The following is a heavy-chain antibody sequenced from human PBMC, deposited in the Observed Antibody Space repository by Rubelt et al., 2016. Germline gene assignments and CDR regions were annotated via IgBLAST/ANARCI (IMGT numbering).Heavy chain of an antibody. Sequence: QVQLVQSGAEVKKPGASVEVSCKASGYTFTNYDINWVRQATGQGLEWMGWMNADRGNTGYAQKFQGRLTMTRKPSLSPAYRELGSLGPEDTAVYSCARVPSFTRRGDSWGQGTQVTVSS. D-gene: IGHD3-10*01. V-gene: IGHV1-8*01. CDR2: MNADRGNT. J-gene: IGHJ4*02. CDR3: ARVPSFTRRGDS. CDR1: GYTFTNYD.